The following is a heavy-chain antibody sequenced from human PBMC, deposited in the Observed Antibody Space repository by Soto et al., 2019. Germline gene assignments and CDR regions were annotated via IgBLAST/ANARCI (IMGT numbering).Heavy chain of an antibody. Sequence: PGGSLRLSCAASGFTFITYGIHWVRQAPGEGLEWVAVISYDGSDKYYADSVKGRFTISRDNSKNTLFLQMNSLRPEDTAVYYCARNEYDSSAYYGSYYYGMDVWGQGTTVTVSS. J-gene: IGHJ6*02. CDR2: ISYDGSDK. CDR3: ARNEYDSSAYYGSYYYGMDV. CDR1: GFTFITYG. V-gene: IGHV3-30-3*01. D-gene: IGHD3-22*01.